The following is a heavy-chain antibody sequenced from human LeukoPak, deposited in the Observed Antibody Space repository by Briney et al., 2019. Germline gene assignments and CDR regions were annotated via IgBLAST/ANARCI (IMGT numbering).Heavy chain of an antibody. CDR3: ARRSHCSSTSCPRGHYYYYYMNV. V-gene: IGHV4-39*01. J-gene: IGHJ6*03. CDR2: IYYSGST. CDR1: GGSISSSSYY. D-gene: IGHD2-2*01. Sequence: PSETLSLTCTVSGGSISSSSYYWGWIRQPPGKGLEWIGSIYYSGSTYYNPSLKSRVTISVDTSKNQFSLKLSSVTAADTAVYSCARRSHCSSTSCPRGHYYYYYMNVWGKGTRVTVSS.